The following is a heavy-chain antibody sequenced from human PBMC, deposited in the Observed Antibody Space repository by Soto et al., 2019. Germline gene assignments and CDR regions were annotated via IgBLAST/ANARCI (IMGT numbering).Heavy chain of an antibody. D-gene: IGHD3-22*01. Sequence: GGFLRLSCAASGVTFDDYTMHWVRQAPGKGLEWVSLISWDGGSTYYADSVKGRFTISRDNSKNSLYLQMNSLRTEDTALYYCAKDTYYYDSSGYQFDYWGQGTLVTVSS. CDR2: ISWDGGST. V-gene: IGHV3-43*01. CDR1: GVTFDDYT. CDR3: AKDTYYYDSSGYQFDY. J-gene: IGHJ4*02.